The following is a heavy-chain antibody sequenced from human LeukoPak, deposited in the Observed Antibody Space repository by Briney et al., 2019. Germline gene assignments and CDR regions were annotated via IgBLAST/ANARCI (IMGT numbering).Heavy chain of an antibody. CDR1: GGSISSYY. D-gene: IGHD3-10*01. CDR3: ASTLGGRIDY. J-gene: IGHJ4*02. Sequence: SETLSLTCTVSGGSISSYYWSWIRQPPGKGLEWIGYIYYSGSTNYNPSLKSRVTISVDTSKSQFSLKLSSVTAADTAVYYCASTLGGRIDYWGQGTLVTVSS. V-gene: IGHV4-59*01. CDR2: IYYSGST.